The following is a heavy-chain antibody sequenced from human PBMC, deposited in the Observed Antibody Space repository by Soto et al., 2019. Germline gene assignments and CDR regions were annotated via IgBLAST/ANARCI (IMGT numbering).Heavy chain of an antibody. J-gene: IGHJ5*02. Sequence: ASVKGSFNAAGYAFSIAGISLVRKTLGQGLEWMGLLIPYNGDTIYAQKFQGRVILTTDTATSTAYMELGSLRSDDTAVYYCVRDASIGYRGWGDPWGQGTLVTVSS. D-gene: IGHD5-12*01. CDR1: GYAFSIAG. CDR3: VRDASIGYRGWGDP. V-gene: IGHV1-18*01. CDR2: LIPYNGDT.